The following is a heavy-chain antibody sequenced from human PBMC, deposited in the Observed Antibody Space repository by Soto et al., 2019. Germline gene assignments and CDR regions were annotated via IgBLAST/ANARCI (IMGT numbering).Heavy chain of an antibody. CDR1: GFTFSSYG. V-gene: IGHV3-30*18. D-gene: IGHD2-2*01. J-gene: IGHJ6*02. CDR2: ISYDGSNK. CDR3: AKEYCSSTSCYSTYYYGMDV. Sequence: QVQLVESGGGVVQPGRSLRLSCAASGFTFSSYGMHWVRQAPGKGLEWVAVISYDGSNKYYADSVKGRFTISRDNSKNTLYLQMNSLRAEDTAVYYCAKEYCSSTSCYSTYYYGMDVWGQGTTVTVSS.